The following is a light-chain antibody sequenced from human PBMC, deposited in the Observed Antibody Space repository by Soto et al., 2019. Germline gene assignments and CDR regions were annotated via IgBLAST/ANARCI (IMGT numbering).Light chain of an antibody. J-gene: IGLJ1*01. CDR1: SSDIGFYNY. V-gene: IGLV2-14*03. CDR3: FSYTSSGTYV. CDR2: GVT. Sequence: QSVLTQPASVSGSPGQSITISCTGTSSDIGFYNYVSWYQQYPGKAPNLLIYGVTNRPSGVSYRFSGSKSGSTASLTISGLQAEDETDYYCFSYTSSGTYVFGTGTKLTVL.